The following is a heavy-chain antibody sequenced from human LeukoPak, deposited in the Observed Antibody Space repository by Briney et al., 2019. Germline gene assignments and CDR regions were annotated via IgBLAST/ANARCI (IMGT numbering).Heavy chain of an antibody. CDR3: ASGIAAGGAFDI. Sequence: SETLSLTCTVSGGSISSYYWSWIRQPPGKGLEWIGYIYYSGSTNYNLSLKSRVTISVDTSKNQFSLKLSSVTAADTAVYYCASGIAAGGAFDIWGQGTMVTVSS. CDR1: GGSISSYY. V-gene: IGHV4-59*08. CDR2: IYYSGST. D-gene: IGHD6-13*01. J-gene: IGHJ3*02.